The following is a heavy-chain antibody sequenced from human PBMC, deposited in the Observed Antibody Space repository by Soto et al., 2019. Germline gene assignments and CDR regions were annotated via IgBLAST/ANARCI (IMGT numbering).Heavy chain of an antibody. D-gene: IGHD3-22*01. CDR3: AAALAPIVGYYYYYYGMDV. J-gene: IGHJ6*02. CDR1: GFTFTSSA. Sequence: GASVKVSCKASGFTFTSSAVQWVRQARGQRLEWIGWIVVGSGNTNYAQKFQERVTITRDMSTSTAYMELSSLRSEDTAVYYCAAALAPIVGYYYYYYGMDVWGQGTTVTVSS. V-gene: IGHV1-58*01. CDR2: IVVGSGNT.